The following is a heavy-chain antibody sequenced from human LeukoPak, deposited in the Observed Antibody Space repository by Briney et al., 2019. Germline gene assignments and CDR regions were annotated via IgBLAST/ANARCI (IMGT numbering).Heavy chain of an antibody. CDR2: IGGSGGIT. D-gene: IGHD3-16*01. CDR3: TIQQLITAEYFQH. Sequence: PGGSLRLSCAVSGFTFSSYAMSWVRQAPGKGLEWVSTIGGSGGITHYADSVKGRFTISRDNSKNTLYLQMNSLRAEDTAVYYCTIQQLITAEYFQHWGQGTLVTVSS. CDR1: GFTFSSYA. J-gene: IGHJ1*01. V-gene: IGHV3-23*01.